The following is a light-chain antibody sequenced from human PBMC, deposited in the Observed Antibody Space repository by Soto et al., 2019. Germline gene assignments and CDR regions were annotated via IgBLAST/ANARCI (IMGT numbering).Light chain of an antibody. CDR1: QSVHSN. Sequence: EIVMTQSPATLSLSPGETATLSCRASQSVHSNLAWFQQHPGQAPRLLIYDASNRATGIPARFSGSGSGTDFTLTISGLEPEDSAVYYCQQYGNSRGTFGQGTKVDIK. V-gene: IGKV3-20*01. CDR3: QQYGNSRGT. CDR2: DAS. J-gene: IGKJ1*01.